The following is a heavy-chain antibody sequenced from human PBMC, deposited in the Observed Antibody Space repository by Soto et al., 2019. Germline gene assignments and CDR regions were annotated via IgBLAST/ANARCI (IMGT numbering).Heavy chain of an antibody. V-gene: IGHV3-21*01. Sequence: PGGSLRLSCAASGFTFSSYSMNWVRQAPGKGLEWVSSISSSSSSYIYYADSVKGRFTISRDNAKNSLYLQMNSLRAEDTAVYYCARDTGYDFWSGHIDAYGMDVWGQGTTVTVSS. J-gene: IGHJ6*02. CDR3: ARDTGYDFWSGHIDAYGMDV. CDR1: GFTFSSYS. D-gene: IGHD3-3*01. CDR2: ISSSSSSYI.